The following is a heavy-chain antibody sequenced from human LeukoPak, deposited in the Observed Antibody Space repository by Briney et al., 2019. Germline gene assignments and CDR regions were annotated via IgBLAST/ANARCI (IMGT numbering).Heavy chain of an antibody. V-gene: IGHV3-53*01. CDR3: ANVGDYPWGGGFNWLDP. D-gene: IGHD4-17*01. CDR1: GYIVSNNY. CDR2: IYSGDST. Sequence: GGSLRLSCAASGYIVSNNYMTWVRQAPGKGLEGVSVIYSGDSTDYADSVKGRFTISRDSSKNVLYLQMNSLRAEDTAVYYCANVGDYPWGGGFNWLDPWGQGTLVTVSS. J-gene: IGHJ5*02.